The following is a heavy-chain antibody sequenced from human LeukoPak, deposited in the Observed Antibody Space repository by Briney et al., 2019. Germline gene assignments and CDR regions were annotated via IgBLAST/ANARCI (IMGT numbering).Heavy chain of an antibody. CDR1: GFTFSSYA. J-gene: IGHJ4*02. D-gene: IGHD6-19*01. V-gene: IGHV3-23*01. Sequence: GGSLRLSCAASGFTFSSYAMSWVRQAPGKGLEWVSAISGSGGSTYYADPVKGRFTISRDNSKNTVYLQMNSLRAEDTAVYYCAKDYRPWLAGFDYWGQGTLVTVSS. CDR3: AKDYRPWLAGFDY. CDR2: ISGSGGST.